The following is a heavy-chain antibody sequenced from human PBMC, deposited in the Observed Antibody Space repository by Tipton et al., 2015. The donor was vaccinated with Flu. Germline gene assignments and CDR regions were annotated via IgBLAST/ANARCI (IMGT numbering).Heavy chain of an antibody. Sequence: GLVKPSQTLSLTCSVSGGSVRSSSYYWSWIRRPAGKALEWIGRIYSTGMTKYNPSLKGQVTISLDTSKNQFSLRLNSVTAADTAVYFCARERLGEYNSAGYPDSWGQGTLVTVSS. V-gene: IGHV4-61*02. CDR3: ARERLGEYNSAGYPDS. CDR1: GGSVRSSSYY. CDR2: IYSTGMT. D-gene: IGHD2/OR15-2a*01. J-gene: IGHJ4*02.